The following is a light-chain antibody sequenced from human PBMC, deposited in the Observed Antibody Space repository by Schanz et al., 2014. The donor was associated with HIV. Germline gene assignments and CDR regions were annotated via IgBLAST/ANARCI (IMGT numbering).Light chain of an antibody. J-gene: IGLJ3*02. V-gene: IGLV1-44*01. CDR1: RSNFRSNA. Sequence: QSVLTQPPSASGTPGQRVTISCSGSRSNFRSNAVNWYQQLPGTAPRLVIYNTFHRPSGVPDRFSGSQSGTSASLAISGLQSEDESDFFCATWDDSLNGWVFGGGTKLTVL. CDR3: ATWDDSLNGWV. CDR2: NTF.